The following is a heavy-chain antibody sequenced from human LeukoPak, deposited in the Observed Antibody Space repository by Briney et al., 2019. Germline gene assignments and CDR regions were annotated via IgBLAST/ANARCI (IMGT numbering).Heavy chain of an antibody. V-gene: IGHV4-59*10. CDR2: ISKSGST. D-gene: IGHD6-13*01. CDR1: GGSFSGYY. J-gene: IGHJ3*01. Sequence: SETLSLTCAVYGGSFSGYYWSWIRQPAGKRLEWIGRISKSGSTNYNPSLKSRVTMSVDTSRNQLSLKLSSVTAADTAVYYCARISSSNWYNERGAFDVWGQGTMVTVSS. CDR3: ARISSSNWYNERGAFDV.